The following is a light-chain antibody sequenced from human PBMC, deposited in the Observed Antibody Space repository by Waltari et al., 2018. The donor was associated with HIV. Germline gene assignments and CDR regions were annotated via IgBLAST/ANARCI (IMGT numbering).Light chain of an antibody. J-gene: IGLJ2*01. CDR1: STGSNS. Sequence: SYVLTQPPSVSVAPGKTARITCGGNSTGSNSVHWYQQKPGQAPVLVIYYDIDRPSGIPERFSGSNSGNTATLTISRVEAGDEADYYCQVWGTSSDHVVFAGGTKLTV. CDR2: YDI. V-gene: IGLV3-21*04. CDR3: QVWGTSSDHVV.